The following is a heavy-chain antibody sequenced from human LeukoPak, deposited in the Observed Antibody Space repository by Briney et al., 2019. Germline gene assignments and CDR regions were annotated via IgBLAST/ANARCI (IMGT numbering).Heavy chain of an antibody. CDR2: ISSDGSIT. CDR3: ARDPTVAAAGYFDY. D-gene: IGHD6-13*01. V-gene: IGHV3-74*01. Sequence: GGSLRPSCAASGFTFSTYWMHWVRHAPGKGLVWVSRISSDGSITGYADSVKGRLTISRDNAKNTLYLQMNSLRAEDTAVYYCARDPTVAAAGYFDYWGQGTLVTVSS. J-gene: IGHJ4*02. CDR1: GFTFSTYW.